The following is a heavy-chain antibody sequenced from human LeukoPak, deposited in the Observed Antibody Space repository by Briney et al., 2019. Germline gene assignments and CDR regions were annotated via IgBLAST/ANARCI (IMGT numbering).Heavy chain of an antibody. CDR1: GFTFSNYS. D-gene: IGHD3-22*01. J-gene: IGHJ3*02. V-gene: IGHV3-30-3*01. CDR2: ISYDGTNK. CDR3: SRAPVSYDRSGFGGAFDI. Sequence: GGSLRLSCAASGFTFSNYSMHWGRQAPPTGLEWGAVISYDGTNKYYSDSVNGRFTIFTDNSNNTMYLLMNSRITDDPAMYYCSRAPVSYDRSGFGGAFDIRGEGTMLTVCS.